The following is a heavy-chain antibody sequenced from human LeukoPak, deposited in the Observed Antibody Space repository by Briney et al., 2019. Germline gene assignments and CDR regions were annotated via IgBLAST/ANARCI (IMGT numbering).Heavy chain of an antibody. J-gene: IGHJ6*02. CDR3: ARDPTRMYCSSTSCSSDV. CDR2: ISSSSSYI. CDR1: GFTFSSYS. D-gene: IGHD2-2*01. Sequence: GGSLRLSCAASGFTFSSYSMNWVRQAPGKGLEWVSSISSSSSYIYYADSVKGRFTISRDNAKNSLYLQMNSLRAEDTAVYYCARDPTRMYCSSTSCSSDVWGQGTTVTVSS. V-gene: IGHV3-21*01.